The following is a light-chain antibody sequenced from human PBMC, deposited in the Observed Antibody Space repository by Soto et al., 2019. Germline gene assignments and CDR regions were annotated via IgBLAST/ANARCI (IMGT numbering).Light chain of an antibody. CDR1: SSDVGVYNY. V-gene: IGLV2-8*01. Sequence: QSALTQPPSASGSPGQSVTISCTGTSSDVGVYNYVSWYQQHPGKAPKLMIYEVSKRPSGVPDRFSGSKSGNTASLTVSGIQAEDEADYYCSSYAGSNNFVVFGGGTKLTVL. CDR2: EVS. J-gene: IGLJ2*01. CDR3: SSYAGSNNFVV.